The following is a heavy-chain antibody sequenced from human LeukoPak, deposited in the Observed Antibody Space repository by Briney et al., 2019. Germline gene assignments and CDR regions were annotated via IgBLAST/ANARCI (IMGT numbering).Heavy chain of an antibody. CDR3: ANMRDTAPGY. D-gene: IGHD5-18*01. CDR1: GFTFSRYG. J-gene: IGHJ4*02. CDR2: ISYDGSNK. Sequence: GGSLRLSCAASGFTFSRYGMHWVRQAPGKGLEWVAVISYDGSNKYYADSVEGRFTISRDNSKNTLYLQMNSLRAEDTAVYYCANMRDTAPGYWGQGTLVTVSS. V-gene: IGHV3-30*18.